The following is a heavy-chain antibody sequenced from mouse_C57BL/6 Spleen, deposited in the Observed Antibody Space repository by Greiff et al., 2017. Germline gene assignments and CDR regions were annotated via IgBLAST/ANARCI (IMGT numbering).Heavy chain of an antibody. V-gene: IGHV1-82*01. D-gene: IGHD2-3*01. Sequence: VQLQESGPELVKPGASVKISCKASGYAFSSSWMNWVKQRPGKGLEWIGRIYPGDGDTNYNGKFKGKATLTADKSSSTAYMQLSSLTSEDSAVYFCARQGYDGYYYFDYWGQGTTLTVSS. CDR3: ARQGYDGYYYFDY. CDR2: IYPGDGDT. CDR1: GYAFSSSW. J-gene: IGHJ2*01.